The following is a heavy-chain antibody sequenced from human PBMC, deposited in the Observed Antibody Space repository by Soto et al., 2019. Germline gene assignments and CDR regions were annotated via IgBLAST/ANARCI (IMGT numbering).Heavy chain of an antibody. CDR1: GFTFSSYG. J-gene: IGHJ5*02. V-gene: IGHV3-30*03. D-gene: IGHD6-19*01. Sequence: PGGSLRLSCASSGFTFSSYGMHWVRQAPGKGLEWVAVISYDGSNKYYADSVKGRFTISRDNSKNTLYLQMNSLRAEDTAVYYCARETQWLNWFDPWGQGT. CDR2: ISYDGSNK. CDR3: ARETQWLNWFDP.